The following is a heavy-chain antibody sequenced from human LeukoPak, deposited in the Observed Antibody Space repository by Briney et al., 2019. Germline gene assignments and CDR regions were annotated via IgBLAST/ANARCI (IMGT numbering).Heavy chain of an antibody. CDR3: ARDATEVTRLDY. J-gene: IGHJ4*02. CDR1: GFTSSSYS. CDR2: ISTSSSYI. D-gene: IGHD5-18*01. Sequence: PGGSLRLSCAASGFTSSSYSMNWVRQAPGKGLEWVSFISTSSSYIYYADSLKGRFTISRDNAKNSLYLQMNSLRAEDTAVYYCARDATEVTRLDYWGQGILVTVSS. V-gene: IGHV3-21*01.